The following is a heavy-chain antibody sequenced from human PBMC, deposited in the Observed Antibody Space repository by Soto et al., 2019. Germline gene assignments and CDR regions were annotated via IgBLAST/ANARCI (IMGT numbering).Heavy chain of an antibody. D-gene: IGHD2-2*01. J-gene: IGHJ4*02. CDR2: TYYRSKWYN. Sequence: SQTLSLTCAISGDSVSSNSAAWNWIRQSPSRGLEWLGRTYYRSKWYNDYAVSVKSRITINPDTSKNQFSLQLNSVTPEDTAVNYCAREGYCSSTSCYEGNFDYWGQGTLVTVSS. CDR3: AREGYCSSTSCYEGNFDY. V-gene: IGHV6-1*01. CDR1: GDSVSSNSAA.